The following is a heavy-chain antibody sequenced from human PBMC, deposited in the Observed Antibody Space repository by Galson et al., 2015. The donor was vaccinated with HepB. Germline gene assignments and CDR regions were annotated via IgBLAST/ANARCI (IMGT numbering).Heavy chain of an antibody. D-gene: IGHD5-24*01. CDR1: GGTFSSYA. CDR2: IIPIFGTA. CDR3: ARVVEMATISYYYYGMDV. V-gene: IGHV1-69*13. J-gene: IGHJ6*02. Sequence: SVKVSCKASGGTFSSYAISWVRQAPGQGLEWMGGIIPIFGTANYAQKFQGRVTITADESTSTAYMELSSLRSEDTAVYYCARVVEMATISYYYYGMDVWGQVTTVTVSS.